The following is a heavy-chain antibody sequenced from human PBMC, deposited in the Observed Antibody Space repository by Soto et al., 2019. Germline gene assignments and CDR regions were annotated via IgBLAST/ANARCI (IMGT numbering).Heavy chain of an antibody. D-gene: IGHD3-3*01. CDR1: GFSLTTRSMC. J-gene: IGHJ4*02. V-gene: IGHV2-70*01. Sequence: GSGPTRVNPTQTLTLACTLSGFSLTTRSMCVSWIRQSPGKALEWLALIDWDGDTYYSTSLKNRITISRDTSTNQVVLTMTSLDPADTATYFCARSLNYDFWTGYFFDFWGQGALVTVSS. CDR3: ARSLNYDFWTGYFFDF. CDR2: IDWDGDT.